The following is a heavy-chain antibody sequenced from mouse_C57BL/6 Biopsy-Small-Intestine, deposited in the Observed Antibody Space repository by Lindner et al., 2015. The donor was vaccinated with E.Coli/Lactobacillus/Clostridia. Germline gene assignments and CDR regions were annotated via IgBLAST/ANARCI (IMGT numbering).Heavy chain of an antibody. Sequence: SVKVSCKASGYTFTKYAIHWVRQAPGQRLEWMGWINAGNGHTKYSQKFQDRFTITRDTSATTAYMELNSLRSEDTAVYYCARSRTDYYDGTGYYYEDYWGQGTLVTVSS. V-gene: IGHV1-84*02. CDR3: ARSRTDYYDGTGYYYEDY. CDR2: INAGNGHT. CDR1: GYTFTKYA. J-gene: IGHJ4*01. D-gene: IGHD1-1*01.